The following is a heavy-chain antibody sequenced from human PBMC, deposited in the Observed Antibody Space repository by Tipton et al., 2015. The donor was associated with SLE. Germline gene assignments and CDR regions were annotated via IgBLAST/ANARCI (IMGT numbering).Heavy chain of an antibody. CDR3: ARTRSSTSPFFDY. CDR1: SGSISSGNYY. CDR2: ISTSGST. J-gene: IGHJ4*02. D-gene: IGHD2-2*01. V-gene: IGHV4-61*02. Sequence: TLSLTCTVSSGSISSGNYYWNWIRQPAGKGLEWIGRISTSGSTNYNPSLKSRVTILIDTSKNQFSLRLSSVTAADTAVYYCARTRSSTSPFFDYWGQGTLVTVSS.